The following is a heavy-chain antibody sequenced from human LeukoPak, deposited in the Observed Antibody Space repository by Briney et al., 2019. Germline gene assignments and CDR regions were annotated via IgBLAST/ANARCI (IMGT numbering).Heavy chain of an antibody. Sequence: GGSLRLSCAASGFTFSSYAMHWVRQAPGKGLEYVSAISSNGGSTYYANSVKGRFTISRDNSKNTLYLQMGSLRAEDMAVYYCARSLLWFGESFFDYWGQGTLVTVSS. D-gene: IGHD3-10*01. CDR1: GFTFSSYA. J-gene: IGHJ4*02. V-gene: IGHV3-64*01. CDR2: ISSNGGST. CDR3: ARSLLWFGESFFDY.